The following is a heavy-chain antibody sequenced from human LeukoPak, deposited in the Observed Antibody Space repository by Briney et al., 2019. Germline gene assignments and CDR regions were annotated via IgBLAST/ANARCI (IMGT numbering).Heavy chain of an antibody. J-gene: IGHJ4*02. V-gene: IGHV3-66*01. CDR1: LFTVSIKS. Sequence: RGSLRLSCAPSLFTVSIKSRSSVRQAPGRGVEWVSVIYYGGSTYYAGSVEGRFTISRDNSKNTLYLQLNSLRAEDTAVYYCARVGYTSGCFRNWGQGTLLSVSS. D-gene: IGHD6-19*01. CDR2: IYYGGST. CDR3: ARVGYTSGCFRN.